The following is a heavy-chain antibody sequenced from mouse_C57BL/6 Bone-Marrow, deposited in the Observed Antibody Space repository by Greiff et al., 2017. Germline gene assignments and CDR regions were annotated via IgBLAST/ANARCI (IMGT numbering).Heavy chain of an antibody. Sequence: QVTLKVSGPGILQPSQTLSLTCSFSGFSLSTFGMGVGWIRQPSGRGLVWLAHIWWDDDKYYNPALKSRLTISKDTSKNQVFLKIANVDTADTATYYCARIVDYYGSSLGFAYWGQGTLVTVSA. D-gene: IGHD1-1*01. CDR1: GFSLSTFGMG. CDR2: IWWDDDK. V-gene: IGHV8-8*01. J-gene: IGHJ3*01. CDR3: ARIVDYYGSSLGFAY.